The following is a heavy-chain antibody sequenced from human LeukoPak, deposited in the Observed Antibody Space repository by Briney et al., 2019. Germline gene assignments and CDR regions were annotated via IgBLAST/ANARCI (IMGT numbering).Heavy chain of an antibody. Sequence: TGGSLRLYCAASGFTFSSYSMNWVRQAPGKGLEWVSSISSSSSYIYYADSVKGRFTISRDNANNSLYQQMNSLRAEDTAVYYCARAPAAMPDAAGPPYYGMDVWGKGTTVTVSS. CDR2: ISSSSSYI. V-gene: IGHV3-21*01. CDR1: GFTFSSYS. J-gene: IGHJ6*04. D-gene: IGHD2-2*01. CDR3: ARAPAAMPDAAGPPYYGMDV.